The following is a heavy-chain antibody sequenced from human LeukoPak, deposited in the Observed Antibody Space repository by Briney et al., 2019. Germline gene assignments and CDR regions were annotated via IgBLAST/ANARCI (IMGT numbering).Heavy chain of an antibody. J-gene: IGHJ6*02. V-gene: IGHV4-4*07. CDR1: GGSISSYY. Sequence: PSETLSLTCTVSGGSISSYYWSWIRQPAGKGLEWVGRIYTSGSTNYNPSLKSRVTMSVDTSKNQSSLKLSSVTAADTAVYYCARDRTVAVAGYYYYYGMDVWGQGTTVTVPS. CDR2: IYTSGST. CDR3: ARDRTVAVAGYYYYYGMDV. D-gene: IGHD6-19*01.